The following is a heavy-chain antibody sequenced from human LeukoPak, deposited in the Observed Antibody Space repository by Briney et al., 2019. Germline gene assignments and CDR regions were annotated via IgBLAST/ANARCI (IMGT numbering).Heavy chain of an antibody. J-gene: IGHJ4*02. CDR2: ITGNGFDT. D-gene: IGHD6-19*01. CDR1: GFTFSNYA. Sequence: GGSLRLSCAASGFTFSNYALNWVRQAPGKGLEWVSIITGNGFDTYYPDSVKGRFTISRDNSKNSLYLQMNSLRDEDTAVYYCARRSGWSYYFEYWGQGTLVTVSS. CDR3: ARRSGWSYYFEY. V-gene: IGHV3-23*01.